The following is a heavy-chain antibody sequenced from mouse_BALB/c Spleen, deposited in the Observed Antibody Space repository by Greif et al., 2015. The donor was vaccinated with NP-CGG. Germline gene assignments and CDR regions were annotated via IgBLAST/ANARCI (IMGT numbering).Heavy chain of an antibody. V-gene: IGHV14-3*02. J-gene: IGHJ3*01. CDR2: IDPANGNT. CDR1: GFNIKDTY. Sequence: VQLQQSGAELVKPGASVKLSCTASGFNIKDTYMHWVKQRPEQGLEWIGRIDPANGNTKYDPKFQGKATITADTSSNTAYLQRSSRTSEDTAGYYGARESSTTATAWFAYWGQGTRVTVSA. D-gene: IGHD1-2*01. CDR3: ARESSTTATAWFAY.